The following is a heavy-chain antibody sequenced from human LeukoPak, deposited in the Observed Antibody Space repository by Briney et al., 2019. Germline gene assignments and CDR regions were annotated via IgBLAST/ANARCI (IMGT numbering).Heavy chain of an antibody. D-gene: IGHD1-14*01. CDR3: AGLPLAGGGAHSTIDY. J-gene: IGHJ4*02. CDR1: GYTFTSYY. Sequence: GASVKVSCKASGYTFTSYYMHWVRQAPGQGLEWMGIVNPSGGSTSYAQKFQGRVTMTRDTSTSTVYMELSSLRSEDTAVYYCAGLPLAGGGAHSTIDYWGQGTLVTVSS. CDR2: VNPSGGST. V-gene: IGHV1-46*01.